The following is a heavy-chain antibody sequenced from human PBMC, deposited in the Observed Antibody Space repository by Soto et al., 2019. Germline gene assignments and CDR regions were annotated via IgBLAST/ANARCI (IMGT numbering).Heavy chain of an antibody. V-gene: IGHV4-34*01. Sequence: PSETLSLTCAVYGRSFSGYYWSWIRHPPGKGLEWIGEINHSGSTNYNPSLKSRVTISVDTSKNQFSLKLSSVTAADTAMYYCARGSSGSSSPSFDYWGQGTLVTVSS. CDR2: INHSGST. J-gene: IGHJ4*02. CDR3: ARGSSGSSSPSFDY. D-gene: IGHD1-26*01. CDR1: GRSFSGYY.